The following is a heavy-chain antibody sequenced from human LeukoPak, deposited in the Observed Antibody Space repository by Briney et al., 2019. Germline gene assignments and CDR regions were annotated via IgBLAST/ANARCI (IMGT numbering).Heavy chain of an antibody. J-gene: IGHJ4*02. CDR1: GFTFSSRW. CDR3: ARDGPRAGFGY. V-gene: IGHV3-21*01. CDR2: ISSSSSYI. Sequence: PGGSLRLSCTVSGFTFSSRWMNWVRQAPGKGLEWVSSISSSSSYIYYADSVKGRFTISRDNAKNSLYLQMNSLRAEDTAVYYCARDGPRAGFGYWGQGTLVTVSS.